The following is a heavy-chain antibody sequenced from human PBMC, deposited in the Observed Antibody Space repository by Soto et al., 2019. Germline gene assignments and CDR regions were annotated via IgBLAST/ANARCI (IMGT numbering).Heavy chain of an antibody. D-gene: IGHD2-8*01. CDR1: GFTFSSYS. CDR2: ISSSSSYI. Sequence: EVQLVESGGGLVKPGGSLRLSCAASGFTFSSYSMNWVRQAPGKGLEWVSSISSSSSYIYYADSVKGRFTISRDNAKNSLYLQMNSLRAEDTAVYYCARSVYCTNGVFDIGDGMDVWGQGTTVTVSS. V-gene: IGHV3-21*01. CDR3: ARSVYCTNGVFDIGDGMDV. J-gene: IGHJ6*02.